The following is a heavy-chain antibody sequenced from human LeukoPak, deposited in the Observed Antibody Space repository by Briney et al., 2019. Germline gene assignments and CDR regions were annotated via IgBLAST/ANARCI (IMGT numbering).Heavy chain of an antibody. Sequence: GGSLRLSCAASGFTFSSYGMHWVRQAPGKGLEWVAFIRYDGSNKYYADSVKGRFTISRDNSKNTLYLRMNSLRAEDTAVYYCAKDATMVRGVADFIDYWGQGTLVTVSS. J-gene: IGHJ4*02. V-gene: IGHV3-30*02. CDR1: GFTFSSYG. D-gene: IGHD3-10*01. CDR2: IRYDGSNK. CDR3: AKDATMVRGVADFIDY.